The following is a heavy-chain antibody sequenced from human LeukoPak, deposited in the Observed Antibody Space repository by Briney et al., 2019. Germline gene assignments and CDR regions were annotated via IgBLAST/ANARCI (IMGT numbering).Heavy chain of an antibody. V-gene: IGHV3-21*01. J-gene: IGHJ5*02. CDR1: GFNFSSYR. Sequence: PGGSLRLSCAASGFNFSSYRMNWLRQPPRKGLDWVSSISSSSSYIYYADSVKGRFTISRDNAKNSLYLQMNSLRAEDTAVYYCAREEATGTTNWFDPWGQGTLVTVSS. CDR2: ISSSSSYI. CDR3: AREEATGTTNWFDP. D-gene: IGHD1-1*01.